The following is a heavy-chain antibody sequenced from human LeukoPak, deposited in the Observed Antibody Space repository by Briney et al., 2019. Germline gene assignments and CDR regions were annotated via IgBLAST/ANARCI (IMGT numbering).Heavy chain of an antibody. CDR3: ATTPYYDILTGYAPWYFDL. CDR1: SDSISSSPYY. Sequence: SETLSLTCTVSSDSISSSPYYWGWIRQPPGKGPEWVGSIYNTGSAYYNPSLKSRVSISIDTSKNQFSLKLSSVTAADTAVYYCATTPYYDILTGYAPWYFDLWGRGTLVTVSS. J-gene: IGHJ2*01. CDR2: IYNTGSA. V-gene: IGHV4-39*07. D-gene: IGHD3-9*01.